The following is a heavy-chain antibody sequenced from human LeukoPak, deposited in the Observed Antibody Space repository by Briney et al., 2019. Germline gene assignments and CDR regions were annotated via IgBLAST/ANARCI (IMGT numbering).Heavy chain of an antibody. D-gene: IGHD3-3*01. CDR2: IIPIFGTA. Sequence: GASVKVSCKASGGTFSSYAISWVRQAPGQGLEWMGGIIPIFGTANYAQKFQGRVTITADESTSTAYMELNSLRAEDTAVYYCARDPPKGSHMLEYYFDYWGQGTLVTVSS. CDR1: GGTFSSYA. CDR3: ARDPPKGSHMLEYYFDY. J-gene: IGHJ4*02. V-gene: IGHV1-69*13.